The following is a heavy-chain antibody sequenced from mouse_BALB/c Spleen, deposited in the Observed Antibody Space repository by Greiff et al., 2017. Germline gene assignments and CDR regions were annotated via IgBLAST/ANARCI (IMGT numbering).Heavy chain of an antibody. Sequence: EVKVVESGGDLVKPGGSLKLSCAASGFTFSSYGMSWVRQTPDKRLEWVATISSGGSYTYYPDSVKGRFTISRDNAKNTLYLQMSSLKSEDTAMYYCAREKVMIQAWFAYWGQGTLVTVSA. CDR1: GFTFSSYG. V-gene: IGHV5-6*01. CDR2: ISSGGSYT. CDR3: AREKVMIQAWFAY. D-gene: IGHD2-3*01. J-gene: IGHJ3*01.